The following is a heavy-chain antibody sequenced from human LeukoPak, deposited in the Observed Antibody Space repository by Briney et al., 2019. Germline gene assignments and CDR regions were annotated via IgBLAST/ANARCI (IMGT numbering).Heavy chain of an antibody. Sequence: SGGSLRLSCAASGFTFSNAWMSWVRQAPGKGLEWVGPIKSKTDGGTTDYAAPVNGRFTISRDDSENTLYLQMNSLKTEDTAVYYCTTIIGYCSGGSCRPDYWGQGTLVTVSS. CDR3: TTIIGYCSGGSCRPDY. J-gene: IGHJ4*02. CDR1: GFTFSNAW. D-gene: IGHD2-15*01. CDR2: IKSKTDGGTT. V-gene: IGHV3-15*01.